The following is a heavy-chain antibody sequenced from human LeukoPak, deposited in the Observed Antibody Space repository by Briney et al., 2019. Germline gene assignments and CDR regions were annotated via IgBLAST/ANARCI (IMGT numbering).Heavy chain of an antibody. V-gene: IGHV1-46*01. CDR1: GYTSTSYY. CDR2: INPSGGST. CDR3: ASPIVGATPDAFDI. Sequence: ASVKVSCKASGYTSTSYYMHWVRQAPGQGLEWMGIINPSGGSTSYAQKFRGRVTMTRDTSTSTVYMELSSLRSEDTAVYYCASPIVGATPDAFDIWGQGTMVTVSS. J-gene: IGHJ3*02. D-gene: IGHD1-26*01.